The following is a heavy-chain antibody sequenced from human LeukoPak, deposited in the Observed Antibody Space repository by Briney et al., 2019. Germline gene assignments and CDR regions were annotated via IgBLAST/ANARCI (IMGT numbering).Heavy chain of an antibody. D-gene: IGHD6-13*01. Sequence: PGGSLRLSCAASGFTFSSYGMHWGRQAPGKGLEWVAFIRYDGSNKYYADSVKGRFTISRDNSKDTLYLQMNSLRAEDTAVYYCAKDGYRVPWFDPWGQGTLVTVSS. CDR3: AKDGYRVPWFDP. V-gene: IGHV3-30*02. J-gene: IGHJ5*02. CDR1: GFTFSSYG. CDR2: IRYDGSNK.